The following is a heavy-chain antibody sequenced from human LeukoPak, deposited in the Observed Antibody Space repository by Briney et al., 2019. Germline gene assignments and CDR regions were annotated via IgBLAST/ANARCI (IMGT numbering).Heavy chain of an antibody. D-gene: IGHD2-2*01. CDR2: IYYSGST. J-gene: IGHJ6*03. V-gene: IGHV4-59*01. CDR1: GGSISDYY. Sequence: SETLSLTCTVSGGSISDYYWNWIRQPPGKGLEWIGYIYYSGSTTYNPSLKSRLIMSVDTAKNQFSLKLRSVTAADTAVYYCARGDFCSSTNCYLRPMGVWGKGTTVTVSS. CDR3: ARGDFCSSTNCYLRPMGV.